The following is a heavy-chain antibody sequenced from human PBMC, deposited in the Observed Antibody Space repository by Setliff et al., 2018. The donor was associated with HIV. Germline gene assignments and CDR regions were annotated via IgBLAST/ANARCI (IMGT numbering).Heavy chain of an antibody. CDR2: ISGSCSVI. J-gene: IGHJ4*02. V-gene: IGHV3-11*01. CDR1: GFTFSDDY. D-gene: IGHD2-15*01. Sequence: GESLKISCAASGFTFSDDYMSWIRQIPGKGMEWVSYISGSCSVIFYADSVKGRFTTSRDNAKNSLYLQMNSLRAEDTAVYYCARVMEDCINGNCYVFDYWGQGTLVTVSS. CDR3: ARVMEDCINGNCYVFDY.